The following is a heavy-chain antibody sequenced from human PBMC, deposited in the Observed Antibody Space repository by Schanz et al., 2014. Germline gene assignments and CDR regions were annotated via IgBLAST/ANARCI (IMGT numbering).Heavy chain of an antibody. J-gene: IGHJ4*02. Sequence: QVQLLQSGAEVKKPGASMKVSCKASGYTFTTYYMLWGRQAPGQGLEWMGIINPSGGSTRYGQKIQSRITVTTTTTTSTVLMNLSSLRTDDSAVYYCGKRTRRSYVDFWGQGTRITVSS. CDR3: GKRTRRSYVDF. D-gene: IGHD1-7*01. CDR1: GYTFTTYY. V-gene: IGHV1-46*03. CDR2: INPSGGST.